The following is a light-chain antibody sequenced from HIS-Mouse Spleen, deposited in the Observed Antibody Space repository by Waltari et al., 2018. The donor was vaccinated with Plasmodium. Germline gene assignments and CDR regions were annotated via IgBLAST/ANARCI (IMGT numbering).Light chain of an antibody. J-gene: IGKJ1*01. CDR2: GAS. CDR1: PSVSSN. Sequence: EIVMTQSPATLSVSPGERATLSCRASPSVSSNLAWYQQKPGQAPRLLIYGASTRATGIPARFSGSGSGTEFTLTISSMQSEDFEVYYCQQYNNWPRGTFGQGTKVEIK. V-gene: IGKV3-15*01. CDR3: QQYNNWPRGT.